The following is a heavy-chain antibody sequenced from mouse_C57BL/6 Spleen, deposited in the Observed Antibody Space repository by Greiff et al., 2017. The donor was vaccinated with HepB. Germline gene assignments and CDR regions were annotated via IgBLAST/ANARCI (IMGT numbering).Heavy chain of an antibody. D-gene: IGHD2-4*01. CDR2: INPSSGYT. Sequence: QVHVKQSGAELAKPGASVKLSCKASGYTFTSYWMHWVNQRPGQGLEWIGYINPSSGYTKYNQKFKDKATLTADKSSSTAYMQLSSLTYEDSAVYYCARRRGIYYEYFDVWGTGTTVTVSS. J-gene: IGHJ1*03. CDR1: GYTFTSYW. V-gene: IGHV1-7*01. CDR3: ARRRGIYYEYFDV.